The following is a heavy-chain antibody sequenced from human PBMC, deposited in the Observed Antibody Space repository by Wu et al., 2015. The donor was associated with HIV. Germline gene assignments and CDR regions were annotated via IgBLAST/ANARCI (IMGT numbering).Heavy chain of an antibody. Sequence: QVQLVQSGAEVKKPGASVKVSCETSGYTFTNYGINWVRQAPGQGLEWMGWISAYNGNTNYAQKLQGRVTMTTDTSTSTAYMELRSLRSDDTAVYYCARVGAGWLQFNALDYWGQGTLVTVSS. J-gene: IGHJ4*02. CDR3: ARVGAGWLQFNALDY. CDR2: ISAYNGNT. D-gene: IGHD5-24*01. V-gene: IGHV1-18*01. CDR1: GYTFTNYG.